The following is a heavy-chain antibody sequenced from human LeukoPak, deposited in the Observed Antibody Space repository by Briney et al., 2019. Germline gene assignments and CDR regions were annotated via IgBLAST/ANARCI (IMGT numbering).Heavy chain of an antibody. V-gene: IGHV1-8*01. CDR2: MNPISGNT. J-gene: IGHJ6*03. CDR3: ARGHPTARDYYYYYMDV. CDR1: GYTFTSYD. Sequence: ASVKVSCKASGYTFTSYDINWVRQATGQGPEWMGWMNPISGNTGYAQKFQGRVTMTRNTSISIAYMGVSSLRSEDTAVYYCARGHPTARDYYYYYMDVWGKGTTVTVSS.